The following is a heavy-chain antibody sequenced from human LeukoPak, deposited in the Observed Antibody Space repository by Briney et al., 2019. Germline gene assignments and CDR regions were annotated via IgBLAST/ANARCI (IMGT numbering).Heavy chain of an antibody. J-gene: IGHJ4*02. CDR1: GFTFSTYA. CDR2: ISYDGSHK. CDR3: ASGGGGLLWFGESS. D-gene: IGHD3-10*01. V-gene: IGHV3-30*04. Sequence: QTGGSLRLSCAPSGFTFSTYAMHWVRQAPGKGLQWVAVISYDGSHKYHADSVKGRFTISRDNSKNTLFLQMNSLRAEDTAVYYCASGGGGLLWFGESSWGQGTLVTVSS.